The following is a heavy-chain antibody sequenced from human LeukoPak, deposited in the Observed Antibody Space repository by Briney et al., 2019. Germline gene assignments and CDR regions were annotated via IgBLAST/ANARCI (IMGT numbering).Heavy chain of an antibody. J-gene: IGHJ4*02. CDR2: IYYSGST. CDR1: GGSISRYY. D-gene: IGHD6-13*01. Sequence: PSETLSLTCTVSGGSISRYYWSWIRQPPGKGLEWIGYIYYSGSTNYKPSLKSRVTISVDTSKNQFSLKLSSVTAADTAMYYCARDLGRAAAVYFDYWGQGTLVTVSS. CDR3: ARDLGRAAAVYFDY. V-gene: IGHV4-59*12.